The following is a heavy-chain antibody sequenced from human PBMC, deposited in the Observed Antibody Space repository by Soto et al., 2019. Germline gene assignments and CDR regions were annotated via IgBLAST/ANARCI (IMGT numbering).Heavy chain of an antibody. Sequence: PGGSLRLSCAASGFTFSDYYMSWIRQAPGKGLEWVSYISSSSSYTNYADSVKGRFTISRDNAKNSLYLQMNSLRAEDTAVYYCATMENWFDPWGQGTLVTVSS. CDR1: GFTFSDYY. CDR3: ATMENWFDP. D-gene: IGHD2-8*01. V-gene: IGHV3-11*03. CDR2: ISSSSSYT. J-gene: IGHJ5*02.